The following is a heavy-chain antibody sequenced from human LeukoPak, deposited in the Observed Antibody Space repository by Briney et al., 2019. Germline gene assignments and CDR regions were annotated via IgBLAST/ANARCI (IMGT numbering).Heavy chain of an antibody. CDR2: IKEDGSEK. CDR1: GFTVSNYW. CDR3: ARQGDDY. J-gene: IGHJ4*01. D-gene: IGHD3-16*01. Sequence: PGGSLRLSCVASGFTVSNYWMSWVRQAPGKGLECVANIKEDGSEKYYVDSVKGRFTISRDNAKNSLYLQMNSLRAEDTAVYYCARQGDDYWGHGTLVTVSS. V-gene: IGHV3-7*01.